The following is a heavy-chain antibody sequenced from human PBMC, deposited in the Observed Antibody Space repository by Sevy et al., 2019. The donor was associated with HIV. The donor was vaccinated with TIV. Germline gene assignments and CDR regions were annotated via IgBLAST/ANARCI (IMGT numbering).Heavy chain of an antibody. Sequence: SETLSLTCTVSGSSISSGGYYWSWIRQHPGKGLEWIGYIYYSGSTYYNPSLKSLDTISVDTSKNLFSLKLSSVTAADTAVYYCAREGIGYCSGGSCYSTYYFGMDVWGQGTTVTVSS. CDR3: AREGIGYCSGGSCYSTYYFGMDV. CDR2: IYYSGST. CDR1: GSSISSGGYY. V-gene: IGHV4-31*01. D-gene: IGHD2-15*01. J-gene: IGHJ6*02.